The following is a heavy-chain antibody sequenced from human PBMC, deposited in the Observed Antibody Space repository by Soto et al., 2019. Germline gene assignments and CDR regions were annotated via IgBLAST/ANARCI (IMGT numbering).Heavy chain of an antibody. D-gene: IGHD6-6*01. J-gene: IGHJ4*02. Sequence: EVQLVESGGGLVQPGGSLRLSCAASGFTFSSYEMNWVRQAPGKGLEWVSYISSSGSTIYYADSVKGRFTISRDNAKNSLYLQMNSLRAEDTAVYYCARDSGLVPLDYWGQGTLVTVSS. V-gene: IGHV3-48*03. CDR1: GFTFSSYE. CDR3: ARDSGLVPLDY. CDR2: ISSSGSTI.